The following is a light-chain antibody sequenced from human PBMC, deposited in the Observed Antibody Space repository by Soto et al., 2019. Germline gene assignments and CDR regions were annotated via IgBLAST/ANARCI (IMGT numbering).Light chain of an antibody. CDR3: QHYGSSPPWT. J-gene: IGKJ1*01. CDR1: QSVSSSY. V-gene: IGKV3-20*01. CDR2: VAS. Sequence: EMVLTQSPGTLSLSPGERATLSCRASQSVSSSYLACYQEKPGQAPRLLIYVASSRATGNPDRFSGSGSGTDFTLPISRLEPEHFAVYLCQHYGSSPPWTFGQGTMVEIK.